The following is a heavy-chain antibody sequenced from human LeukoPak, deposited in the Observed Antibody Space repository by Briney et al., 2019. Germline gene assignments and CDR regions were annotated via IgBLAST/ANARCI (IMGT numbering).Heavy chain of an antibody. CDR1: GFTFSSYS. V-gene: IGHV3-48*02. CDR3: ARPLVRETDWYFDL. J-gene: IGHJ2*01. D-gene: IGHD3-10*01. CDR2: ISSSSSSI. Sequence: PGGSLRLSCAASGFTFSSYSMNWVRQAPGKGLEWVSYISSSSSSIHYADSVKGRFTISRDNAKNSLYLQMNSLRDEDTAVYYCARPLVRETDWYFDLWGRGTLVTVSS.